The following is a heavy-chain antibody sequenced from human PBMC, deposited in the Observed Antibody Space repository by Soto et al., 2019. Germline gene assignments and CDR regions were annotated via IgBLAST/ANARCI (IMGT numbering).Heavy chain of an antibody. CDR3: ARPRRNCSPFDAFDV. J-gene: IGHJ3*01. Sequence: EVQLVESGGDLVQPGGSLRLSCVASGFNFNTYWMQWVRQAPGEGLEWVSRLNTDASTTNYAESVRGRFTMARDNAKNTVYLEMNSLRVEDTALYYCARPRRNCSPFDAFDVWGQGTMVTVSS. D-gene: IGHD1-1*01. V-gene: IGHV3-74*01. CDR2: LNTDASTT. CDR1: GFNFNTYW.